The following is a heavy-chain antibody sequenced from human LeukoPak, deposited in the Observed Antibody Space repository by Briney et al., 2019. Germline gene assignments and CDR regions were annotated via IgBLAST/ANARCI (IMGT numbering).Heavy chain of an antibody. CDR3: ARKYSSSWYRGYFDY. CDR2: IYYSGST. Sequence: SETLSLTCTVSGGSISSSSYYWGWIRQPPGKGLEWIGSIYYSGSTYYNPSLKSRVTMSVDTSKSQFSLKLSSVTAADTAVYYCARKYSSSWYRGYFDYWAREPWSPSPQ. J-gene: IGHJ4*02. D-gene: IGHD6-13*01. V-gene: IGHV4-39*01. CDR1: GGSISSSSYY.